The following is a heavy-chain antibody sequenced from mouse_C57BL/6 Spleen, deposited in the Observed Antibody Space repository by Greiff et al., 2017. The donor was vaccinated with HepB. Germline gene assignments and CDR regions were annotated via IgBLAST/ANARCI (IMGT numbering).Heavy chain of an antibody. V-gene: IGHV3-8*01. CDR3: ARSGNYGSSFYYFDY. CDR2: ISYSGST. CDR1: GYSITSDY. D-gene: IGHD1-1*01. J-gene: IGHJ2*01. Sequence: DVKLVESGPGLAKPSQTLSLTCSVTGYSITSDYWNWIRKFPGNKLEYMGYISYSGSTYYNPSLKSRISITRDTSKNQYYLQLNSVTTEDTATYYCARSGNYGSSFYYFDYWGQGTTLTVSS.